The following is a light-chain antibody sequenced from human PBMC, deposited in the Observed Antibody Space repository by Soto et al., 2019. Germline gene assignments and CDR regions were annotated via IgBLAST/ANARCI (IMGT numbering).Light chain of an antibody. CDR3: ASYTTHTARFV. CDR1: SSDVGSYNR. Sequence: QSALTQPPSVPGSPGQSVTIPCTGTSSDVGSYNRVSWYHQAPGTAPILMIYEVSNRPSGVPDRFSGSKSGNTASLTISGLQAEDEAYYYCASYTTHTARFVFGTGTKLTVL. CDR2: EVS. V-gene: IGLV2-18*02. J-gene: IGLJ1*01.